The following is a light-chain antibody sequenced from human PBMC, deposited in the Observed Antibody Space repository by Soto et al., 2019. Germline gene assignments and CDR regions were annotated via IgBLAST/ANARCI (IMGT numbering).Light chain of an antibody. V-gene: IGKV1-5*03. CDR2: KAS. CDR3: QQYYIYAT. J-gene: IGKJ1*01. Sequence: DIQMTQSPSTLSASVGDRVTITCRASQSISSWLTWYQQKPGKAPKLLIYKASSLESVVPSRFSGSGSGTEFTITISSQQPDDFATYYCQQYYIYATFGQGTRVEIK. CDR1: QSISSW.